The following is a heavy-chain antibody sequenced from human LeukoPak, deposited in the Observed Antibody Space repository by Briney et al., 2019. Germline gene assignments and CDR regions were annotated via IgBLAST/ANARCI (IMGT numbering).Heavy chain of an antibody. D-gene: IGHD3-9*01. V-gene: IGHV3-30*18. J-gene: IGHJ6*02. Sequence: GRSLRLSCAASGFTFSSYGMHWVRQAPGKGLEWVAVISYDGSNKYYADSVKGRFTISRDNSKNTLYLQMNSLRAEDTAVYYCAKSTDLRYFDWSRGNYYGMDVWGQGTTDTVSS. CDR2: ISYDGSNK. CDR1: GFTFSSYG. CDR3: AKSTDLRYFDWSRGNYYGMDV.